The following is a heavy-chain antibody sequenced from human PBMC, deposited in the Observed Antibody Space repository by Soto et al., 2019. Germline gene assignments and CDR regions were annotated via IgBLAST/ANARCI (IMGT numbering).Heavy chain of an antibody. D-gene: IGHD2-2*01. CDR1: GGTFSTYS. CDR2: IIPIFGTA. V-gene: IGHV1-69*06. J-gene: IGHJ4*02. CDR3: ARSRGNQHGGRTNDYIDA. Sequence: QVQLVQSGAEVKKPGSSVKVSCKTSGGTFSTYSIVWVRQAPGEGLEWMGGIIPIFGTANYAQKFQDRVTDTAEKTTNTAFMEPGRPKTGETAKDYGARSRGNQHGGRTNDYIDAWGQGTPVTVSS.